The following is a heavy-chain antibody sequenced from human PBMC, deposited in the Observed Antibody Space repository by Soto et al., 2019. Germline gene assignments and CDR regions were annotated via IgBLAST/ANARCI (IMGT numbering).Heavy chain of an antibody. CDR3: ARGHSGDTAMVGIPNWFDP. Sequence: SVKVSCTASGGPFSSYAIIWVRQAPGQGLEWMGGIIPIFGTANYAQKFQGRVTITADKSTSTAYMELSSLRSEDTAVYYCARGHSGDTAMVGIPNWFDPWGQGTLVTVSS. CDR1: GGPFSSYA. CDR2: IIPIFGTA. D-gene: IGHD5-18*01. V-gene: IGHV1-69*06. J-gene: IGHJ5*02.